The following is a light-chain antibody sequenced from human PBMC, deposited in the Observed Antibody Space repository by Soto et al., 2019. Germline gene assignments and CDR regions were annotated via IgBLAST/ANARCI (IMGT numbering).Light chain of an antibody. V-gene: IGLV3-1*01. CDR1: KLGDKY. J-gene: IGLJ2*01. Sequence: SYELTQPPSVSVSPGQTASITCSGDKLGDKYACWYQQKPGQSPVLVIYQDSKRPSGIPERFSGSNSGNTATLTISGTQAMDEADYYCQAWDSSPDVVFGGGTQLTV. CDR3: QAWDSSPDVV. CDR2: QDS.